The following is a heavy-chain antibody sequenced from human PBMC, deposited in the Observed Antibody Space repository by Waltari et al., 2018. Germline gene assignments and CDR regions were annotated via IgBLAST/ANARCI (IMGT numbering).Heavy chain of an antibody. CDR3: ATSNSGGRRGFDY. V-gene: IGHV1-24*01. J-gene: IGHJ4*02. D-gene: IGHD2-15*01. CDR1: GYAPSALS. CDR2: FNPEDGEI. Sequence: QVQLEQSGAEVKKPGASMQVSCKVSGYAPSALSMHWVRQAPGEGLEWMGGFNPEDGEIIYAQKFRGRVTMTEDTSTETVYMDLSSLRSEDTAVYYCATSNSGGRRGFDYWGQGTLVTVSS.